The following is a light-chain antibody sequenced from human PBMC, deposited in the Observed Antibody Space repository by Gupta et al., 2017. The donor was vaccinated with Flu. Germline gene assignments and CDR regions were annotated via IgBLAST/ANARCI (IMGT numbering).Light chain of an antibody. Sequence: PSSLSASVGDRVTITCRASQTISSYVNWFQQKPGKAPKLLIYAASSLQSGVPSRFSGSRSGTDFTLTISRLHPEDFATYYCQQSDNTPHTFGQGTKVEI. V-gene: IGKV1-39*01. CDR1: QTISSY. CDR3: QQSDNTPHT. J-gene: IGKJ1*01. CDR2: AAS.